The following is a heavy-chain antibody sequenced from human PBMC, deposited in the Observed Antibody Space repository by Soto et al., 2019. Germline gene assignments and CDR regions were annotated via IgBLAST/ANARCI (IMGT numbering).Heavy chain of an antibody. J-gene: IGHJ6*03. D-gene: IGHD6-6*01. CDR1: GFTLRGYA. CDR3: ARRARPDFSYMDV. V-gene: IGHV3-64*01. CDR2: IISNGVGT. Sequence: EVQLAESGGGLAQPGGSLRPSCAASGFTLRGYAMDWVRQAPGKGLEYVSGIISNGVGTYYANSVQGRFTISRDNSKNTVYLQMVSLRPEDMAVYYCARRARPDFSYMDVWGKGPTVTVSS.